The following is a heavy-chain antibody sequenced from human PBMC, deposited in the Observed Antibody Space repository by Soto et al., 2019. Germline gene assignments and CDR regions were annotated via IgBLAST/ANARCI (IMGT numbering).Heavy chain of an antibody. CDR1: GYTFTSYD. Sequence: ASVKVSCKASGYTFTSYDINWVRQATGQGLEWMGWMNPNSGNTGYAQKFQGRVTMTRNTSISTAYMELSSLRSEDTAVYYCARGIRGSGYASTNGGSYYYYMDGWGKGTTVTVAS. CDR2: MNPNSGNT. V-gene: IGHV1-8*01. D-gene: IGHD5-12*01. J-gene: IGHJ6*03. CDR3: ARGIRGSGYASTNGGSYYYYMDG.